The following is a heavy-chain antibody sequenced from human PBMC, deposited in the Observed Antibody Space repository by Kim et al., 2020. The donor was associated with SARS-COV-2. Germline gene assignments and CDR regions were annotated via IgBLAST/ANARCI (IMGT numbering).Heavy chain of an antibody. D-gene: IGHD4-4*01. V-gene: IGHV4-31*03. CDR2: IYHSVT. CDR1: GGSISSGGYY. Sequence: SETLSLTCTVSGGSISSGGYYWTWIRQHPGKGLEWMGYIYHSVTYYNPSLKSRVIISVDTSKNQFSLRLSSVTAADTAFYYCARDYSNYGWFDPWGQGTLVTVSS. J-gene: IGHJ5*02. CDR3: ARDYSNYGWFDP.